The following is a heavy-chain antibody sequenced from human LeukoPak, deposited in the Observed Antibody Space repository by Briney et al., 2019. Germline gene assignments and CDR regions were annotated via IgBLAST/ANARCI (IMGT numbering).Heavy chain of an antibody. Sequence: GGSLRLSCAASGFTFSNYAMSWVRQVPGKGLEWVSSISGGGGRTYIHTYYSDSVEDRFTISRDNSNNTLHLEVSILRDEDTSVYFCAKDRSPFEYWGQGTLVTVSS. CDR3: AKDRSPFEY. CDR2: ISGGGGRTYIHT. CDR1: GFTFSNYA. J-gene: IGHJ4*02. V-gene: IGHV3-23*01.